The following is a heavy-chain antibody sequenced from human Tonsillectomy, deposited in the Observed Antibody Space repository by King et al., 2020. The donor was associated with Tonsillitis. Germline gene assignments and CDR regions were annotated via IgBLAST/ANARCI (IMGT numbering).Heavy chain of an antibody. CDR1: GFTFSSYA. CDR2: ISSNGGST. Sequence: VQLVESGGVLVQPGGSLRLSCSASGFTFSSYAMNWVRQAPGKGLEWVSGISSNGGSTNYADSVKARFTISRDNSKNTLYLQMISLRADDTAVYYCARGGGSWQKGVLIFYFDYWGRGTLVPVSS. CDR3: ARGGGSWQKGVLIFYFDY. V-gene: IGHV3-23*04. J-gene: IGHJ4*02. D-gene: IGHD6-13*01.